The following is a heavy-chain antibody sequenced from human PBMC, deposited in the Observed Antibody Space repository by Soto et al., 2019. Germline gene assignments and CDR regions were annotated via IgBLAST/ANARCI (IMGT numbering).Heavy chain of an antibody. CDR1: GFTFSRNA. J-gene: IGHJ6*02. Sequence: QEQLVQSGGGVVQPGRSLRLSCEASGFTFSRNAMHWVRQAPGKGLEWVAVISFDGNNQYYTDSVKGRFTISRDNSKNTLALQMNSLRREDTAVYYCAREREYSGFYYGMDVWGQGTMVTVSS. CDR2: ISFDGNNQ. CDR3: AREREYSGFYYGMDV. V-gene: IGHV3-30-3*01. D-gene: IGHD5-12*01.